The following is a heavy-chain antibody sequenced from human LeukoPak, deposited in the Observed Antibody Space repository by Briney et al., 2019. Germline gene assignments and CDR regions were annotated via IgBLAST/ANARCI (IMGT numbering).Heavy chain of an antibody. V-gene: IGHV3-23*01. J-gene: IGHJ4*02. CDR3: AKADPGDIVVVPAAPDY. CDR1: GFTFSSYA. D-gene: IGHD2-2*01. Sequence: GGSLRLSCAASGFTFSSYAMSWVRQAPGKGLEWVSAISGSGGSTDYADSVKDRFTISRDNSKNTLYLQMNSLRAEDTAVYYCAKADPGDIVVVPAAPDYWGQGTLVTVSS. CDR2: ISGSGGST.